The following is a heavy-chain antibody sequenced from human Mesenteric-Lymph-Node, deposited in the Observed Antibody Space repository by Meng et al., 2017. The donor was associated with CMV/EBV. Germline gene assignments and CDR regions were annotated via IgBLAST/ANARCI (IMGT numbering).Heavy chain of an antibody. CDR3: ARVGATINWFDP. V-gene: IGHV1-2*02. D-gene: IGHD1-26*01. Sequence: ASVKVSCKASGYTFTGYYMHWVRQAPGQGLEWMGWINPKSGGTNYAQKFQARVTMTRDTSISTAYMEVSRLRSDDTAVYYRARVGATINWFDPWGQGTLVTVSS. CDR1: GYTFTGYY. J-gene: IGHJ5*02. CDR2: INPKSGGT.